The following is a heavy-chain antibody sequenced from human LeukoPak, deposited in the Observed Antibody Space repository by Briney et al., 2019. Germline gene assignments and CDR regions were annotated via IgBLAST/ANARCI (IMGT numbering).Heavy chain of an antibody. D-gene: IGHD3-9*01. Sequence: GESLKISCKGSGYIFTSYWIGWVRQMPGKGLEWMGIIYPGDSDTRYSPSFQGQVTISADKSISTAYLQWSSLKASDTAMYYCARGINYDILTGSYYYYGMDVWGQGTTVTVSS. CDR2: IYPGDSDT. V-gene: IGHV5-51*01. CDR3: ARGINYDILTGSYYYYGMDV. J-gene: IGHJ6*02. CDR1: GYIFTSYW.